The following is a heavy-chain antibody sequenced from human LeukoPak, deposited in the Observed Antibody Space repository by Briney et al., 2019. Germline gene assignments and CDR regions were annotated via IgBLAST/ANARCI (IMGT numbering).Heavy chain of an antibody. D-gene: IGHD3-22*01. CDR2: ISAYNGNT. Sequence: ASVKVSCKTSRYTFTSYGISWVRQSPGQGLEWMGWISAYNGNTNYAQKRQGRGTMTADTSTSTAYMELRSVRSDDTAVYYCARDVDSSGVWVYWGQGTMVTVSS. CDR1: RYTFTSYG. V-gene: IGHV1-18*01. CDR3: ARDVDSSGVWVY. J-gene: IGHJ4*02.